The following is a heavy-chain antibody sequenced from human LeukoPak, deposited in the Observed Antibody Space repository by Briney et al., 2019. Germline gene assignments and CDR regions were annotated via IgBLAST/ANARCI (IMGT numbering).Heavy chain of an antibody. V-gene: IGHV3-53*01. CDR2: LYDGGTT. Sequence: GGSLRLSCAASGFAVSSNYMTWVRQAPGKGLEWVSVLYDGGTTYYADSVKGRFTVSRDNSENTVYLQMNSLRTEDTAVCYCVSPLGYGGYASARVDYWGQGTLVTVSS. CDR1: GFAVSSNY. J-gene: IGHJ4*02. D-gene: IGHD5-12*01. CDR3: VSPLGYGGYASARVDY.